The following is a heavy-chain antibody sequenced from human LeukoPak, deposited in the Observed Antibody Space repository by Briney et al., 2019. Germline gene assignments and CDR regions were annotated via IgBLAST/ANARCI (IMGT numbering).Heavy chain of an antibody. V-gene: IGHV3-23*01. CDR1: GFTFSSYA. CDR3: AGDPQGSTVTTL. CDR2: ISGSGGST. D-gene: IGHD4-17*01. Sequence: GGSLRLSCAASGFTFSSYAMSWVRQAPGKGLEWVSAISGSGGSTYYADSVKGRFTISRDNSKNTLYLQMNSLRAEDTAVYYCAGDPQGSTVTTLWGQGTLVTVSS. J-gene: IGHJ4*02.